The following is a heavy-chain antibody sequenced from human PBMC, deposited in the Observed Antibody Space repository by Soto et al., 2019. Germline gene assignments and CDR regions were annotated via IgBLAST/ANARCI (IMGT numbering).Heavy chain of an antibody. D-gene: IGHD3-16*01. Sequence: EVQLVESGGDLVQPGGSLRLSCAASGFTFSNYWMAWVRQSPGKGLEWVASMNQHGSDIQYVDSVRGRFTLSRHNARNLLYLKVNDHRVEDTASYYGATDSCCPADCCGGEGNGGDGTVVTVCS. V-gene: IGHV3-7*03. J-gene: IGHJ4*01. CDR3: ATDSCCPADCCGGEGN. CDR1: GFTFSNYW. CDR2: MNQHGSDI.